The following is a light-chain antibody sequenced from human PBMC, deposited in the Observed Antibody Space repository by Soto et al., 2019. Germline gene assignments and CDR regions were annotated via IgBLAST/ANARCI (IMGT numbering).Light chain of an antibody. CDR2: ANS. Sequence: QLVLTQPPSVSGAPGQRVTISCTGSSSNIGAGYDVHWYQQLPGTAPKLLIYANSNRPSGVPDRFSASKSGTSASLAITGLQAEDEADYYFQSYDSSLTLRVFGTGTKVTVL. V-gene: IGLV1-40*01. CDR1: SSNIGAGYD. CDR3: QSYDSSLTLRV. J-gene: IGLJ1*01.